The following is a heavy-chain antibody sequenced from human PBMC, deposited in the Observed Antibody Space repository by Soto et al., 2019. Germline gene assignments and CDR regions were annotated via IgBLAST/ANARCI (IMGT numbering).Heavy chain of an antibody. V-gene: IGHV4-39*01. Sequence: SETLSLTCSVSGGSVSYNSYYWGWIRQPPVKGLEWVGGIFYTGTTYYNPSLKDRLSISVGTSKNSFSLNLTSVTAADTAVYFCARLVVVAPVANVWGQGALVNVSS. CDR1: GGSVSYNSYY. CDR2: IFYTGTT. D-gene: IGHD2-21*01. CDR3: ARLVVVAPVANV. J-gene: IGHJ4*02.